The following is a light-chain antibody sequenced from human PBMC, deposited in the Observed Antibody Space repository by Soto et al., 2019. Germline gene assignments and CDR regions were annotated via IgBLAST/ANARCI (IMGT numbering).Light chain of an antibody. V-gene: IGKV2-28*01. J-gene: IGKJ1*01. CDR2: LGS. CDR3: MQAQQTPPT. CDR1: QSLLHTSGYNS. Sequence: DIVLTQSPLSLPVTPGEPASISCRSSQSLLHTSGYNSLDWYLQKPGQSQQLLIYLGSNRASGVPDSFSGSGSGTDFTLKISRVEAEDFGLYYCMQAQQTPPTFGQGTKVEIK.